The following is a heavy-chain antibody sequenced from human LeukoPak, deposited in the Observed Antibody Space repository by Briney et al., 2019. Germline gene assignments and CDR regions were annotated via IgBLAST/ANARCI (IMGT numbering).Heavy chain of an antibody. D-gene: IGHD4-17*01. J-gene: IGHJ2*01. Sequence: GGSLRLSCAASGFTVSSNYMSWVRQAPGKGLEWVSVIYSGGSTYYADSVRGRFTISRDNSRNTLYLQMNSLRAADTAVYYCASSLLYGEGYFDLWGRGTLVTVSS. CDR1: GFTVSSNY. CDR3: ASSLLYGEGYFDL. CDR2: IYSGGST. V-gene: IGHV3-53*01.